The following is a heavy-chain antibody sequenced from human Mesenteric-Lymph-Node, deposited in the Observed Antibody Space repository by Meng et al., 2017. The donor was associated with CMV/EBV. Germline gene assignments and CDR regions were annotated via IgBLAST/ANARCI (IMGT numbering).Heavy chain of an antibody. J-gene: IGHJ4*02. D-gene: IGHD3-10*01. Sequence: SGDTFSSYAISWVRQAPGQGLEWMGGIIPVLGTPNYAQKFQGRVTIRAAESASTVFMELSSLRSDDTAVYYCAREPASFGSATYYLDSWGQGTLVTVSS. V-gene: IGHV1-69*01. CDR1: GDTFSSYA. CDR3: AREPASFGSATYYLDS. CDR2: IIPVLGTP.